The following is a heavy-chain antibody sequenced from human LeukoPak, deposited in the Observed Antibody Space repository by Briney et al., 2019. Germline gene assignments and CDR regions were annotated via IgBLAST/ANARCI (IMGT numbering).Heavy chain of an antibody. D-gene: IGHD3-16*01. Sequence: GGSLSLSCAASGFTFSNYWMSWVRQAPGKGLEWVANIKEDGREKYYVDSVKRRFTISRDNARNSLYLQMNSQRAENTAVYYCASGRQLGYWGQGTLVTVSS. CDR1: GFTFSNYW. V-gene: IGHV3-7*01. J-gene: IGHJ4*02. CDR3: ASGRQLGY. CDR2: IKEDGREK.